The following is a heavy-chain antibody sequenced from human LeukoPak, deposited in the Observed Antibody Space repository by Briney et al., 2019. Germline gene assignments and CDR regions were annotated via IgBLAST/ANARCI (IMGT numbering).Heavy chain of an antibody. Sequence: GGSLRLSCAASGFTFSSYWMSWVRQAPGKGLEWVAVISHDGSNKYYADSVKGRFTISRDNSKNTLYLQMNSLRAEDTAVYYCAKDYGSGGSFDYWGQGTLVTVSS. CDR1: GFTFSSYW. D-gene: IGHD2-15*01. J-gene: IGHJ4*02. CDR3: AKDYGSGGSFDY. CDR2: ISHDGSNK. V-gene: IGHV3-30*18.